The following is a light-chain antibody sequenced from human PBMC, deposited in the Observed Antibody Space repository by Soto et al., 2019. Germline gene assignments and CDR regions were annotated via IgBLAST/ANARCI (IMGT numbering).Light chain of an antibody. J-gene: IGKJ2*01. CDR2: GAS. V-gene: IGKV3-20*01. CDR1: QSVSSN. Sequence: EIVMTQSPATLSVSPGERATLSCRASQSVSSNLAWYQQKPGQAPRLLIYGASNRATGIPDRFSGSGSGTDFTLTISRLEPEDFAVYYCHHYGYSSYTFGQGTKLEIK. CDR3: HHYGYSSYT.